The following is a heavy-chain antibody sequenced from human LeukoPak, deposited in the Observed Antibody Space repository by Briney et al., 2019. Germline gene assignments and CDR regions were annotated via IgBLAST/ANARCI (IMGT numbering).Heavy chain of an antibody. CDR2: IYTSGST. CDR1: GGSISSGSYY. V-gene: IGHV4-61*02. J-gene: IGHJ4*02. CDR3: ARDGGIQLWLRYFDY. D-gene: IGHD5-18*01. Sequence: SETLSLTCTVSGGSISSGSYYWSWIRQPAGKGLEWIGRIYTSGSTNYNPSLKSRVTISVDTSKNQFSLKLSSVTAADTAVYYCARDGGIQLWLRYFDYWGQGTLVTVSS.